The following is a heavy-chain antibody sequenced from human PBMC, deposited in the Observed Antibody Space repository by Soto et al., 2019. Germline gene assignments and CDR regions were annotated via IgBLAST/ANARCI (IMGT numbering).Heavy chain of an antibody. D-gene: IGHD2-15*01. J-gene: IGHJ4*02. CDR3: ARDQDTYGQAVFDS. CDR1: GFTLSSRW. Sequence: EVQLVESGGGLVQPEGSLTLSCVVSGFTLSSRWMHWVRQTPGKGLVWISRIKTDGSTTNYADSVKGRFTISRDNAKNTLYLHMHSLRPEDSAMYYCARDQDTYGQAVFDSWGQGTLVTVSS. V-gene: IGHV3-74*01. CDR2: IKTDGSTT.